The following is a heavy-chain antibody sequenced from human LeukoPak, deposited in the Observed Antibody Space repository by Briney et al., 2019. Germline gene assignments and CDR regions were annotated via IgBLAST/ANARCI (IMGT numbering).Heavy chain of an antibody. CDR3: ASYYASGVSAYNYYGMDV. CDR1: GHSISTGYY. CDR2: MAHNRGA. D-gene: IGHD3-10*01. V-gene: IGHV4-38-2*01. J-gene: IGHJ6*04. Sequence: SETLSLTCAVSGHSISTGYYWGWIRQPPGKGLEWIGSMAHNRGAYYNPSLKSRVPISMDTSKNQISLRLTSVTAAETAVYYCASYYASGVSAYNYYGMDVWGKGTTVTVSS.